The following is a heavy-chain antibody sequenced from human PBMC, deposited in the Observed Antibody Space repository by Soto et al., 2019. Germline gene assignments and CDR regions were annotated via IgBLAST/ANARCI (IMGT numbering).Heavy chain of an antibody. J-gene: IGHJ6*02. V-gene: IGHV5-51*01. Sequence: GESLKISCEGSGYTFTSYWIAWVLQMPGKGLEWMGIIYPGDSDTRYSPSFQGQVTISVDKSISTAYLQWSSLKASDTAMYYCARRNYYYGMDVWGQGTTVTVSS. CDR1: GYTFTSYW. CDR3: ARRNYYYGMDV. CDR2: IYPGDSDT.